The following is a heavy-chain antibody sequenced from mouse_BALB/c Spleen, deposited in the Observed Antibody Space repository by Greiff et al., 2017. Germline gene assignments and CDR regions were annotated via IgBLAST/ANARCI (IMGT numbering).Heavy chain of an antibody. CDR2: ISYSGST. V-gene: IGHV3-2*02. CDR3: ARSGTTATY. D-gene: IGHD1-2*01. CDR1: GYSITSDYA. Sequence: DVKLQESGPGLVKPSQSLSLTCTVTGYSITSDYAWNWIRQFPGNKLEWMGYISYSGSTSYNPSLKSRISITRDTSKNQFFLQLNSVTTEDTATYYCARSGTTATYWGQGTTLTVSS. J-gene: IGHJ2*01.